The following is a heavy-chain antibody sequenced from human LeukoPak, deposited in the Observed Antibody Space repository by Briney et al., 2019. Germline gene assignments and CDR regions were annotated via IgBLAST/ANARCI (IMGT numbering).Heavy chain of an antibody. V-gene: IGHV3-23*01. CDR3: AKARYGDNISDGFDT. CDR2: ISVSCDRI. Sequence: TGGSLRLSCAASGFTFSSYAMSWVRQAPGKGLEGVSSISVSCDRIFYVDSVKGRFTISRDNSKNTLFLQMSSLRAEDTAVYYCAKARYGDNISDGFDTWGQGTMVTVSS. J-gene: IGHJ3*02. CDR1: GFTFSSYA. D-gene: IGHD4-17*01.